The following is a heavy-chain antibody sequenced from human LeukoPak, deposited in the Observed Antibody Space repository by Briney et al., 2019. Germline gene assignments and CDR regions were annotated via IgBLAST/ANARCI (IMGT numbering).Heavy chain of an antibody. D-gene: IGHD2-15*01. J-gene: IGHJ3*02. CDR2: IYPGDSDT. CDR1: GYNFNSYW. CDR3: ASRYCSGGSCSDAFDI. Sequence: PGESLKISCKGSGYNFNSYWIGWVRQMPGKGLEWMGIIYPGDSDTRYSPSFQGQVTISADKSISTAYLQWSSLKASDTAMYYCASRYCSGGSCSDAFDIWGQGTMVTVSS. V-gene: IGHV5-51*01.